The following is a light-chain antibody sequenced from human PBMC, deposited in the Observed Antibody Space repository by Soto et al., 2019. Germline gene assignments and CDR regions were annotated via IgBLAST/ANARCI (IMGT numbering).Light chain of an antibody. J-gene: IGKJ2*01. CDR1: QSVLYDSNNKNY. CDR2: WAS. CDR3: QQYYSSPPAYT. V-gene: IGKV4-1*01. Sequence: DIVMTQSPDSLAVSLGERATINCKSSQSVLYDSNNKNYVAWYQQKPGQPPKLLIYWASTREFGVPDRFSGGGSGTDFTLTISSLQAEDVAVYYCQQYYSSPPAYTFGQGTKLEIK.